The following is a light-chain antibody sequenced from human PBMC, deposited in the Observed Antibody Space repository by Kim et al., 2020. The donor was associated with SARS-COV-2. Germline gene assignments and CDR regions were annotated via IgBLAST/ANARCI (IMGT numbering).Light chain of an antibody. CDR3: QQYHNWRT. CDR1: QTVSSN. J-gene: IGKJ1*01. CDR2: GAS. V-gene: IGKV3-15*01. Sequence: SVSQRERATLPCRASQTVSSNLAWYQQKPGQAPRLLIYGASTRATDIPARFSGSGSGTDFTLTISSLQSEDFAVYYCQQYHNWRTFGQGTKVDIK.